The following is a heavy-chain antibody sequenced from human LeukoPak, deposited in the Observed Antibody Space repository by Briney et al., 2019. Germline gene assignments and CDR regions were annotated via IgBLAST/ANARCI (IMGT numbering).Heavy chain of an antibody. CDR1: GYTFTSYY. CDR3: ARGPYYYDSSGYYSFDY. Sequence: ASAKVSCKASGYTFTSYYIHWVRQAPGQGLEWMAIINLSGSSTNYAQKFQGRVTMTRDTSTSTVYMELSSLRSEDTAVYYCARGPYYYDSSGYYSFDYWGQGTLVTVSS. CDR2: INLSGSST. D-gene: IGHD3-22*01. V-gene: IGHV1-46*01. J-gene: IGHJ4*02.